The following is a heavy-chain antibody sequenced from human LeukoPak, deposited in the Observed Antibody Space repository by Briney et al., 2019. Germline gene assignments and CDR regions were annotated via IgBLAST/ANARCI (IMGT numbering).Heavy chain of an antibody. CDR1: GFTFSSYA. J-gene: IGHJ4*02. CDR2: ISYDGSNK. Sequence: GGSLRLSCAASGFTFSSYAMHWVRQAPGKGLEWVAVISYDGSNKYYADSVKGRFTTSRDNSKNTLYLQMNSLRAEDTAVYYCARFPDFDWLFFDYWGQGTLVTVSS. CDR3: ARFPDFDWLFFDY. D-gene: IGHD3-9*01. V-gene: IGHV3-30*04.